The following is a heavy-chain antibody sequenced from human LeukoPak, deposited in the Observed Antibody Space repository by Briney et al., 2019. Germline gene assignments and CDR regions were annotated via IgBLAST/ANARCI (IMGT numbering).Heavy chain of an antibody. Sequence: GGSLRLSCAASRFTFSSYWMSWVRQAPGKGLEWVANTKQDGSENHYVDSVKGRFTISRDSAKNSLYLQMNSLRAEDTAVYYCTRLGNGGDSRDWGRGVLVTVSS. CDR1: RFTFSSYW. D-gene: IGHD4-23*01. CDR2: TKQDGSEN. V-gene: IGHV3-7*04. CDR3: TRLGNGGDSRD. J-gene: IGHJ4*02.